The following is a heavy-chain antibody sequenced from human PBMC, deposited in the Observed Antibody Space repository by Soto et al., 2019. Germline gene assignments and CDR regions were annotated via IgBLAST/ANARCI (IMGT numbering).Heavy chain of an antibody. D-gene: IGHD5-12*01. CDR1: GYTFFTYD. CDR3: ARHHGPTTSENWFDP. J-gene: IGHJ5*02. CDR2: ISTYSGDT. Sequence: ASVKVSCKAPGYTFFTYDISWVRQAPGQGLEWMGWISTYSGDTKYAQKFQGRVTMTTDTSTTTAYLELRSLRSDDTAVYYCARHHGPTTSENWFDPWGQGTLVTV. V-gene: IGHV1-18*01.